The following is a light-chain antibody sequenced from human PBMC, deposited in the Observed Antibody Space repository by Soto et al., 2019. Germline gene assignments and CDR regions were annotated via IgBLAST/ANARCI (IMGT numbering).Light chain of an antibody. V-gene: IGLV2-14*01. CDR1: SSDVGGYKY. CDR3: SSYTSSSTLV. J-gene: IGLJ1*01. Sequence: QSVLTQPASVSGSPGQSITISCTGTSSDVGGYKYVSWYQQHPGKAPKLMIYEVSNRPSGVSYRFSGSKSGNTASLTISGLQAADEADYYCSSYTSSSTLVFGTGTKVTVL. CDR2: EVS.